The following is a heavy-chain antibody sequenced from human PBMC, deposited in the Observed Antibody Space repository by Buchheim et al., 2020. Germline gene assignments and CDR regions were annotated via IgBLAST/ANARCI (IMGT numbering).Heavy chain of an antibody. CDR2: IYSGGST. CDR1: GFTVSSNY. J-gene: IGHJ6*02. Sequence: EVQLVESGGGLVQPGGSLRLSCAASGFTVSSNYMSWVRQAPGKGLEWVSVIYSGGSTYYADSVKGRFTISRDNSKNTLYLQMNSLRAEDTAVYYCAHSTMSRYYDFWSGYFAGGMDVWGQGTT. V-gene: IGHV3-66*02. CDR3: AHSTMSRYYDFWSGYFAGGMDV. D-gene: IGHD3-3*01.